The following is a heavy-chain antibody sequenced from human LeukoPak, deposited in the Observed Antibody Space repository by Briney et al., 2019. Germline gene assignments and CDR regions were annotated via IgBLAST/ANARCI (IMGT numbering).Heavy chain of an antibody. CDR2: IYSGGST. D-gene: IGHD1-14*01. V-gene: IGHV3-53*04. J-gene: IGHJ4*02. CDR3: ARATTVQMAPYYFDY. CDR1: GFTVSANY. Sequence: GGSLRLSCAASGFTVSANYMSWVRQAPGKGLEWVSVIYSGGSTYYADSVKGRSTISRHNSQNTVYLQMNSLTAEDTAVYYCARATTVQMAPYYFDYWGQGTLVTVSS.